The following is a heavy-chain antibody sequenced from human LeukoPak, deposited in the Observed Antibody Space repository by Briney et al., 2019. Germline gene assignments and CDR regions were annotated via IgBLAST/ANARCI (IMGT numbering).Heavy chain of an antibody. CDR1: GFSSGSSA. Sequence: GGSLRLSCAVSGFSSGSSALGWVRQAPGKGLEWVSSISGSGSYTYYADSVKGRFTISRDNAKNTLYLQMNSLRAEDTAVYFCASGPTGFAWGQGTLVTVSS. CDR2: ISGSGSYT. CDR3: ASGPTGFA. J-gene: IGHJ5*02. D-gene: IGHD1-14*01. V-gene: IGHV3-23*01.